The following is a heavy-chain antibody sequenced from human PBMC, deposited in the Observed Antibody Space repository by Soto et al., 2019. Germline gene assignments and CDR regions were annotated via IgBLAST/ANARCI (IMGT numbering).Heavy chain of an antibody. CDR2: INPNSGGT. D-gene: IGHD5-18*01. Sequence: GASGKVSCKASGYTFTGYYMHWVRQAPGQGLEWMGWINPNSGGTNYAQKFQGWVTMTRDTSISTAYMELSRLRSDDTAVYYCARDRPDSYGYYYYYGMDVWGQGTTVTVSS. J-gene: IGHJ6*02. CDR1: GYTFTGYY. CDR3: ARDRPDSYGYYYYYGMDV. V-gene: IGHV1-2*04.